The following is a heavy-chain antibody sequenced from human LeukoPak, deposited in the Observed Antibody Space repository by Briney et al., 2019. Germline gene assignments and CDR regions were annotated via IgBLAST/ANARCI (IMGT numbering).Heavy chain of an antibody. CDR1: GGSISNYY. CDR3: AREDACSSTSCYTNHWFDP. J-gene: IGHJ5*02. D-gene: IGHD2-2*01. V-gene: IGHV4-59*01. Sequence: SETMSLTCTASGGSISNYYWSWIRQPPGKGLEWIGNNYYSGSTSHNPSLKSRVTISVDTPKNHFSLKLSFLTAADTAVYYCAREDACSSTSCYTNHWFDPWGQGILVTVSS. CDR2: NYYSGST.